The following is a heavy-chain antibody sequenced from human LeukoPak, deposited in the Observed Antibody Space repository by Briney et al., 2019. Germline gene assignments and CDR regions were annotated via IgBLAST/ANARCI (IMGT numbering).Heavy chain of an antibody. D-gene: IGHD3-10*01. V-gene: IGHV4-39*01. J-gene: IGHJ4*02. CDR3: ASNYYGSGSYPK. Sequence: SETLSLTCTVSGGSISSSSYYWGWIRQPPGKRLEWIGSIYYSGSTYYNPSLKSRVTISVDTSKKQFSLKLSSVTAADTAVYYCASNYYGSGSYPKWGQGTLVTVSS. CDR1: GGSISSSSYY. CDR2: IYYSGST.